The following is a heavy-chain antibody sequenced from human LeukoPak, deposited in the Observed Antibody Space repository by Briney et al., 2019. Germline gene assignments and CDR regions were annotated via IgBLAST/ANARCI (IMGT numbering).Heavy chain of an antibody. V-gene: IGHV1-2*02. J-gene: IGHJ5*02. CDR3: ARVAVEMASWLDP. CDR1: GYTFTDYY. Sequence: ASVKVSCMSSGYTFTDYYIHGLRPAPGQGLEWVGWIYPNSGGTNYPQKLQARVTMTRDTSITPVNMELSRLTSDDTAVYYCARVAVEMASWLDPWGQGTLVTVSS. CDR2: IYPNSGGT. D-gene: IGHD5-24*01.